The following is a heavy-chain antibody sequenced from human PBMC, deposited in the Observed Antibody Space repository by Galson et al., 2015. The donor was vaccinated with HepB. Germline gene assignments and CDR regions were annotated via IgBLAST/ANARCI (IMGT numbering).Heavy chain of an antibody. V-gene: IGHV3-11*06. CDR3: ARFYGDYSDLRYGAPPGMDV. D-gene: IGHD4-17*01. J-gene: IGHJ6*02. CDR2: ISSSSSYT. CDR1: GFTFSDYY. Sequence: SLRLSCAASGFTFSDYYMSWIRQAPGKGLEWVSYISSSSSYTNYADSVKGRFTISRDNAKNSLYLQMNSLRAEDTAVYYCARFYGDYSDLRYGAPPGMDVWGQGTTVTVSS.